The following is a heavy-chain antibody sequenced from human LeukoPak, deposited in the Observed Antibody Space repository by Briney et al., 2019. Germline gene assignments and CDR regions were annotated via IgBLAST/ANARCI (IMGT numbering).Heavy chain of an antibody. V-gene: IGHV3-73*01. CDR3: ARDLSGESIVPAGY. CDR1: GFTFSGST. CDR2: IRSKANSYAT. Sequence: GGSLRLSCAASGFTFSGSTMHWVRQASGKGLEWVGRIRSKANSYATTYAASVKGRFTISRDDSENTVYLQMNSLRAEDTAVYYCARDLSGESIVPAGYWGQGTPVTVSS. J-gene: IGHJ4*02. D-gene: IGHD2-15*01.